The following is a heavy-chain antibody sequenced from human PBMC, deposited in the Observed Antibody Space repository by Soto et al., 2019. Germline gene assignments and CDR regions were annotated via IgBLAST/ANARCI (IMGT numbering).Heavy chain of an antibody. J-gene: IGHJ5*02. CDR3: ARDSRTSSRSMFDP. CDR2: ISAYNGNT. Sequence: ASVKVSCKASGYTFTSYGISWVRQAPGQGLEWMGWISAYNGNTNYAQKLQGRVTMTTDTSTSTAYMELRSLRSDDTAVYYCARDSRTSSRSMFDPWREGTLVTVSS. V-gene: IGHV1-18*01. CDR1: GYTFTSYG. D-gene: IGHD2-2*01.